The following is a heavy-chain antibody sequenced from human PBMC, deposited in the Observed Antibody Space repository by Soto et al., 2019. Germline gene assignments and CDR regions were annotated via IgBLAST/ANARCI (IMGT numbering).Heavy chain of an antibody. D-gene: IGHD1-26*01. V-gene: IGHV4-59*01. J-gene: IGHJ5*02. CDR2: IYYSGST. CDR1: GGSISSYY. Sequence: SETLSLTCTVSGGSISSYYWSWIRQPPGKGLEWIGYIYYSGSTNYNPSLKSRVTISVDTSKNQFSLKLSSVTAADTAVYYCARFWGLLDWFDPWGQGTLVTVSS. CDR3: ARFWGLLDWFDP.